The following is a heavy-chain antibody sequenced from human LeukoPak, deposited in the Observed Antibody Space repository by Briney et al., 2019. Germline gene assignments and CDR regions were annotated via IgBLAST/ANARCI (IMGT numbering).Heavy chain of an antibody. V-gene: IGHV3-48*01. CDR1: GFTFSSYS. CDR3: ARDGITMVRGVMNYFDY. Sequence: GGSLRLSCAASGFTFSSYSMNWVRQAPGKGLEWVSYISSSSSTIYYADSVKGRFTISRDNAKNSLYLQMNSLRAEDTAVYYCARDGITMVRGVMNYFDYWSQGTLVTVSS. CDR2: ISSSSSTI. D-gene: IGHD3-10*01. J-gene: IGHJ4*02.